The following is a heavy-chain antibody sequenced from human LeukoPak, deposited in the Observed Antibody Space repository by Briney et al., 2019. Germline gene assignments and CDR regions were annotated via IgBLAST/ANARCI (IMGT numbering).Heavy chain of an antibody. J-gene: IGHJ4*02. D-gene: IGHD6-6*01. CDR1: GFAFSDHW. CDR3: AVSTDSSSPY. CDR2: INHDESKK. V-gene: IGHV3-7*01. Sequence: PGGSLRLSCAASGFAFSDHWVIWVRQAPGKGLEWVANINHDESKKYYVDSVEGRFTISRDNAKNSLYLQMNSLRAEDTAVYYCAVSTDSSSPYWGQGTLVTVSS.